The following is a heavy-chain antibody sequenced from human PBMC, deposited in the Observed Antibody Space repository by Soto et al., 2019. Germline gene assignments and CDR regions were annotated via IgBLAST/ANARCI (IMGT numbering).Heavy chain of an antibody. V-gene: IGHV3-30-3*01. D-gene: IGHD2-2*01. CDR1: GFTFSSYA. Sequence: GGSLRLSCAASGFTFSSYAMHWVRQAPGKGLEWVAVISYDGSNKYYADSVKGRITISRDNSKNTLYLQMNSLRAEDTSVYYCAREHCSTTSFYSYWFDPWRHLAPVPVS. J-gene: IGHJ5*02. CDR2: ISYDGSNK. CDR3: AREHCSTTSFYSYWFDP.